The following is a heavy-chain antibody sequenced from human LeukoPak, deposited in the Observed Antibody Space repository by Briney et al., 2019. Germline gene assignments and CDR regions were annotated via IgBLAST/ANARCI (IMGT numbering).Heavy chain of an antibody. J-gene: IGHJ6*02. D-gene: IGHD6-13*01. CDR1: GFTFRSYG. V-gene: IGHV3-33*01. CDR2: IWYDGSNK. Sequence: GRSLRLSCAASGFTFRSYGMHWVRQAPGNGLEWVAVIWYDGSNKYYADSVKGRITVSRDNPKNTLYLQMSSLRVDDTAVYYCARGAAAGTYGLDVWGQGTTVTVSS. CDR3: ARGAAAGTYGLDV.